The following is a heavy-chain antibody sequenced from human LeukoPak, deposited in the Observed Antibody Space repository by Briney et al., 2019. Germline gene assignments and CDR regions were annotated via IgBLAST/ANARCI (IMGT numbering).Heavy chain of an antibody. J-gene: IGHJ4*02. CDR3: AKEDGPQTWLVEGSFDY. CDR1: GFTFSDYY. D-gene: IGHD6-19*01. Sequence: PGGSLRLSCAASGFTFSDYYMSWIRQAPGKGLEWVSYISSSGSTIYYADSVKGRFTISRDNAKNSLYLQMNSLRAEDTAVYYCAKEDGPQTWLVEGSFDYWSQGTLVTVSS. CDR2: ISSSGSTI. V-gene: IGHV3-11*04.